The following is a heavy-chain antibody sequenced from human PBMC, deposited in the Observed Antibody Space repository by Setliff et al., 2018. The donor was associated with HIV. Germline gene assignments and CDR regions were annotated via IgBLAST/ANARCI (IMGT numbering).Heavy chain of an antibody. CDR3: AKDLRSYRCSIASCSHMDV. J-gene: IGHJ6*03. CDR2: ISKVGGSNT. D-gene: IGHD3-16*02. Sequence: GGSLRLSCAASGFTFTSYDMSWVRQAPGKGLEWLATISKVGGSNTYYADSVKGRFTISRDSSKNTLYLQMNSLRSEDAAVYYCAKDLRSYRCSIASCSHMDVWGKGTTVTVSS. CDR1: GFTFTSYD. V-gene: IGHV3-23*01.